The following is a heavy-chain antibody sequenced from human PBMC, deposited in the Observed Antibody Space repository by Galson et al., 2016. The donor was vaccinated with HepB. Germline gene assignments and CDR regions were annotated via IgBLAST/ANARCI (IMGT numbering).Heavy chain of an antibody. D-gene: IGHD1-1*01. J-gene: IGHJ6*02. Sequence: TLSLTCTVSGASISRGGDFWNWILQHPGKGLEWIGYIYYNGITSYKPSLKSRVSISLDTSKNQFSLNLSSVTAADTAVYYCAREMWGNERFNYGMDVWGQGTTVTVSS. V-gene: IGHV4-31*03. CDR1: GASISRGGDF. CDR3: AREMWGNERFNYGMDV. CDR2: IYYNGIT.